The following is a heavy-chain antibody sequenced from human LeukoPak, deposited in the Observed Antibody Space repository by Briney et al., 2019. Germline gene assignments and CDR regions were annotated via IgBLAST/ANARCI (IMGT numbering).Heavy chain of an antibody. CDR3: ARGGDSMIVVGPFDY. CDR1: GGSISSSSYY. D-gene: IGHD3-22*01. Sequence: SETVSLTCTVSGGSISSSSYYWGWIRQPPGKGLEWIGSIYYSGSTYYNPSLKSRVTISVDTSKNQFSLKLSSVTAADTAVYYCARGGDSMIVVGPFDYWGQGTLVTVSS. J-gene: IGHJ4*02. V-gene: IGHV4-39*01. CDR2: IYYSGST.